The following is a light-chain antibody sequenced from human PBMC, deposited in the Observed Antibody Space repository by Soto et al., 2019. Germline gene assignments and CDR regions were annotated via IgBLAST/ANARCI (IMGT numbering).Light chain of an antibody. CDR1: NSNIGSNT. V-gene: IGLV1-44*01. J-gene: IGLJ2*01. CDR2: SNN. CDR3: AAWDDSLSGVV. Sequence: QSVLTRPPSASGTPGLRVTISCSGSNSNIGSNTVNWYHQLPGTAPKLLIYSNNQRPSGVPDRFSGSKSGTSASLVISGLQSDDEADYYCAAWDDSLSGVVFGGGTKLTVL.